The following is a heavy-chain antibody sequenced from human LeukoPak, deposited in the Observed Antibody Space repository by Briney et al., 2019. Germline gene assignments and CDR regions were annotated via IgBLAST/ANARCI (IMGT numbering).Heavy chain of an antibody. V-gene: IGHV4-4*07. CDR2: IYPSGST. CDR1: GGSFSSYY. Sequence: PAETLSLTCTVSGGSFSSYYWSWLRQPAGKGLEWIGRIYPSGSTNYNPSLKSRVTMSVDTSKNQLSLKLSSVTAADTAVYYCARSPPAAAAPFDPWGQRTLLSVSS. CDR3: ARSPPAAAAPFDP. D-gene: IGHD6-13*01. J-gene: IGHJ5*02.